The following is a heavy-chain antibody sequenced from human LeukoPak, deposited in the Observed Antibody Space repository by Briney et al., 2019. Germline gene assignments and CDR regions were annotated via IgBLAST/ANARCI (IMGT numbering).Heavy chain of an antibody. CDR1: GFTFSHYG. J-gene: IGHJ6*03. Sequence: GGSLRLSCAASGFTFSHYGMHWVRQAPGRGLEWLAFIGFGGTNKYYADSVQGRFSISRDNSKNTLFVQMNSLRIEDTAVYFCAKGSIPAAVTYYMDVWGEGTTVTVSS. CDR3: AKGSIPAAVTYYMDV. D-gene: IGHD2-2*01. CDR2: IGFGGTNK. V-gene: IGHV3-30*02.